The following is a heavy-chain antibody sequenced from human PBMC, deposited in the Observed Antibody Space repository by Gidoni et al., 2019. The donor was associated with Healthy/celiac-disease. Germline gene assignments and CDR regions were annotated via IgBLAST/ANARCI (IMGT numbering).Heavy chain of an antibody. Sequence: QVHLVQSGSELQKPGASVKVSCEASGYTFTSYAMNWVRQGTGLGLECMGWINPNTGNPTEAEGCTGRFVCSLDTSVSKAYLKICSLKAEDTDVYYWARGEGLAPYNWFDPWGQGTLVTVSS. D-gene: IGHD6-19*01. CDR2: INPNTGNP. V-gene: IGHV7-4-1*01. J-gene: IGHJ5*02. CDR3: ARGEGLAPYNWFDP. CDR1: GYTFTSYA.